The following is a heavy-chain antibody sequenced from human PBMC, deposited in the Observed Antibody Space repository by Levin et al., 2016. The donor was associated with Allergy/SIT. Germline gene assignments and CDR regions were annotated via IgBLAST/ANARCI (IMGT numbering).Heavy chain of an antibody. Sequence: ASVKVSCKASGYMFTKYGVSWVRQAPGQGLEWMGWISGYDGQTQYAQKFQGRVSMTTDTSTTTAHMELTSLTSDDTAVYYCARDLQGYNWPPVEGAYWGQGTLVTVSS. CDR1: GYMFTKYG. CDR2: ISGYDGQT. J-gene: IGHJ4*02. D-gene: IGHD1-1*01. CDR3: ARDLQGYNWPPVEGAY. V-gene: IGHV1-18*01.